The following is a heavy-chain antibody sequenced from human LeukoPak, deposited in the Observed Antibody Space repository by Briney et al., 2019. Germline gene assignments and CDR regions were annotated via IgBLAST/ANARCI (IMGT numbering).Heavy chain of an antibody. CDR1: GFTFSSYE. D-gene: IGHD2-2*01. CDR2: ISSSGSTI. V-gene: IGHV3-48*03. J-gene: IGHJ6*02. Sequence: PGGSLRLSCAASGFTFSSYEMNWVRQAPGKGLEWVSYISSSGSTIYYADSVKGRFTISRDNAKNSLYLQMNSLRAKDTAVYYCARFSRVIVVVPAAMRNYYYGMDVWGQGTTVTVSS. CDR3: ARFSRVIVVVPAAMRNYYYGMDV.